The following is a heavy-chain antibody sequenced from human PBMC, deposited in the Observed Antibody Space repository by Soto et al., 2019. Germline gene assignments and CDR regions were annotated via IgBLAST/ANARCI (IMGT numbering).Heavy chain of an antibody. Sequence: GGSLRLSCEASGFTFRDYAMHWVRQSTCKGLECVAAIPSDGSAQHYADSVKGRLSISRDNSKNTLSLQMNSLRPEDAALYYCARAVAGQVRSAWTWLDYWGQGTLVTVSS. J-gene: IGHJ4*02. V-gene: IGHV3-30-3*01. CDR3: ARAVAGQVRSAWTWLDY. CDR1: GFTFRDYA. CDR2: IPSDGSAQ. D-gene: IGHD1-1*01.